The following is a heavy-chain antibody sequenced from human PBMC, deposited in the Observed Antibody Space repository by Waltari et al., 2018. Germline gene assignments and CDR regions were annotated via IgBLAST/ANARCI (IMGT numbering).Heavy chain of an antibody. J-gene: IGHJ6*03. D-gene: IGHD6-19*01. Sequence: QVQLQQWGAGLLKPSETLSLTCAVYGGSFSGYYWSWIRQPPGKGLEWIGEINHSGSTNSNPSLKSRVTISVDTSKNQFSLKLSSVTAADTAVYYCARRPFSSGWNDHYYMDVWGKGTTVTVSS. V-gene: IGHV4-34*01. CDR1: GGSFSGYY. CDR3: ARRPFSSGWNDHYYMDV. CDR2: INHSGST.